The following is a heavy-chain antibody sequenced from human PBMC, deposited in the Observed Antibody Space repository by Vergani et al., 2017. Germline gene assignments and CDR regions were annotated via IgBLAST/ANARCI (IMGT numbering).Heavy chain of an antibody. V-gene: IGHV3-30*02. CDR1: GLTLSSYG. CDR3: WKTQGTVVGTWWFDP. CDR2: TRPHEDGA. J-gene: IGHJ5*02. D-gene: IGHD1-7*01. Sequence: QVQLVESGGGVVQPGGSMRLSCSASGLTLSSYGVHWVRQAPGRGLESVRFTRPHEDGAFYSASVRGRFTVSRDNSKNTLYLEMNRLNVDDTAIYYCWKTQGTVVGTWWFDPWGQGTPVTVSS.